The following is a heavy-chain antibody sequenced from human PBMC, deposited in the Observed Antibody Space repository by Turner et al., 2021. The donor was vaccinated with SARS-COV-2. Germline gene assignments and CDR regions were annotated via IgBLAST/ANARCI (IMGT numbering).Heavy chain of an antibody. D-gene: IGHD6-13*01. CDR1: VFTFSSFG. Sequence: AHLVESGGGGVHPVRPLRLTCLASVFTFSSFGMHWVRQAPGKGLGWVAIIWYDGSKNYYEDSVKGRFTISRDNSKNTLYLQRNSLRAEDTAVYYCAREHPPSSWQTYYFDFWGQGTLVTDSS. CDR2: IWYDGSKN. CDR3: AREHPPSSWQTYYFDF. V-gene: IGHV3-33*01. J-gene: IGHJ4*02.